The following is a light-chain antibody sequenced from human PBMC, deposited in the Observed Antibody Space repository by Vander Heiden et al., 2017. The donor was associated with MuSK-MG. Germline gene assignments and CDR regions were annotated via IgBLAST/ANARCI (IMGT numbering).Light chain of an antibody. J-gene: IGLJ2*01. Sequence: QSVLTQPPSVSGAPGQRVTIFCTGSSSNIRAGYDVHWYQQLPGTAPKLLIYGNSNRPSGVPDRFSGSKSGTSASLAITGLQAEDEADYYCQSYDSSLSGSRVVFGGGTKLTVL. CDR1: SSNIRAGYD. V-gene: IGLV1-40*01. CDR2: GNS. CDR3: QSYDSSLSGSRVV.